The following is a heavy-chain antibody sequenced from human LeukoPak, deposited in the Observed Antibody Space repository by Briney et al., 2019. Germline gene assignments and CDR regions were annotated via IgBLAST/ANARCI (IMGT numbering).Heavy chain of an antibody. CDR1: GFTFSSYA. V-gene: IGHV3-23*01. Sequence: GGSLRLSCAASGFTFSSYAMSWVRQAPGKGLEWVSAISGSCGSTYYADSVKGRFTISRDNSKNTLYLQMNSLRAEDTAVYYCAKDRRYYYGSGSYYPYNFDYWGQGTLVTVSS. CDR3: AKDRRYYYGSGSYYPYNFDY. CDR2: ISGSCGST. J-gene: IGHJ4*02. D-gene: IGHD3-10*01.